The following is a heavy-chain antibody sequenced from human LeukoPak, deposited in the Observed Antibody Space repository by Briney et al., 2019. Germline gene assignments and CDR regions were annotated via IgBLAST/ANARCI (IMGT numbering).Heavy chain of an antibody. J-gene: IGHJ4*02. D-gene: IGHD5-24*01. Sequence: CGPALVNPTQTLTLTCTFSGFSLTTSGVGVSWIRQPPGKALEWLAIIYSDNDKRYSPSLKNRLTITKDTSKNQVVLTMTNMDPADTATYYCAHTVHTIMTNPAFLDYWGQGTLVTVSS. V-gene: IGHV2-5*02. CDR2: IYSDNDK. CDR3: AHTVHTIMTNPAFLDY. CDR1: GFSLTTSGVG.